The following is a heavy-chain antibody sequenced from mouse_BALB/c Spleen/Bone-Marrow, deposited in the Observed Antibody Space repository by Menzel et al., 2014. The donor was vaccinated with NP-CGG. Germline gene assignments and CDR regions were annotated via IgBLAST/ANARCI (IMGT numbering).Heavy chain of an antibody. CDR1: GFNIKDTY. V-gene: IGHV14-3*02. CDR2: IDPANGNT. Sequence: VQLKQSGAELVKPGASVKLSCTASGFNIKDTYMHWVKQRPEQGLEWIGRIDPANGNTKYDPKFQGKATITADTSSNTAYLQLSSLTSEGTAVYYCARGGTTATWYFDVWGAGTTVTVSS. J-gene: IGHJ1*01. CDR3: ARGGTTATWYFDV. D-gene: IGHD1-2*01.